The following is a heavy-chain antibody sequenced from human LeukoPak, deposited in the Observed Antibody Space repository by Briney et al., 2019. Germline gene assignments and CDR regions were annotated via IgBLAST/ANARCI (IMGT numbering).Heavy chain of an antibody. Sequence: ASVKVSCKASGYTFTGYYMHWVRQAPGQGLGWMGWINPNSGGTNYAQKFQGRVTMTRDTSISTAYMELSRLRSDDTAVYYCARGTRVPAAINYYYYMDVWGKGTTVTVSS. CDR2: INPNSGGT. CDR1: GYTFTGYY. V-gene: IGHV1-2*02. CDR3: ARGTRVPAAINYYYYMDV. J-gene: IGHJ6*03. D-gene: IGHD2-2*01.